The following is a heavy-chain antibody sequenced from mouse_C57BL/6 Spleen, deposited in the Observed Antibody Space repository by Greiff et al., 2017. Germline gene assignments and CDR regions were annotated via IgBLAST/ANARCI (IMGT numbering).Heavy chain of an antibody. CDR2: IDPNSGGT. CDR3: ARSWAYSNCYCAMDY. D-gene: IGHD2-5*01. V-gene: IGHV1-72*01. CDR1: GYTFTSYW. J-gene: IGHJ4*01. Sequence: VQLLQPGAELVKPGASVKLSCKASGYTFTSYWMHWVKQRPGRGLEWIGRIDPNSGGTKYNEKFKSKATLTVDKPSSTAYMQLSSLTSDDAAVDYCARSWAYSNCYCAMDYWGKGTTVTVSS.